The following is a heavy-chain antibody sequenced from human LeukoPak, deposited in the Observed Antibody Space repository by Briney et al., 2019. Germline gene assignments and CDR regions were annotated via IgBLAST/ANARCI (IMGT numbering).Heavy chain of an antibody. CDR1: GFTFSSYA. CDR2: ILYDGSNK. CDR3: ARLLGGDC. J-gene: IGHJ4*02. Sequence: GGSLRLSCAASGFTFSSYAMHWVRQAPGKGLEWVAVILYDGSNKYYADSVKGRFTISRDNSKNTLYLQMNSLRAEDTAVYYCARLLGGDCWGQGTLVTVSS. V-gene: IGHV3-30*04. D-gene: IGHD2-15*01.